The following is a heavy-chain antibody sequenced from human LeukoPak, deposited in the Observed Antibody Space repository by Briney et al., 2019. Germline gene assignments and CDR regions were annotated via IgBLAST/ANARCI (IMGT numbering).Heavy chain of an antibody. D-gene: IGHD3-10*01. Sequence: GGSLRHSCAASGFTFSSYSMNWVRQAPGKGLEWVSYISSSSMIYYADSVKGRFTISRDNSKNTLYLQMNSLRAEDTAVYYCARFMYYYGSGSYYYFDYWGQGTLVTVSS. CDR2: ISSSSMI. J-gene: IGHJ4*02. CDR1: GFTFSSYS. CDR3: ARFMYYYGSGSYYYFDY. V-gene: IGHV3-48*01.